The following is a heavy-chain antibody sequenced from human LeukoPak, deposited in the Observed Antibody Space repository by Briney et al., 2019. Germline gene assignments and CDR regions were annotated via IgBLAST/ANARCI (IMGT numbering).Heavy chain of an antibody. CDR2: IYHSGST. J-gene: IGHJ3*02. V-gene: IGHV4-38-2*01. Sequence: SETLSLTCAVSGYSISSGYYWGWIRQPPGKGLEWIGSIYHSGSTYYNPSLKSRVTISVDTSKNQFSLKLSSVTAADTAVYYCARSTLRPYYYDSSGYFSVFDIWGQGTMVTVSS. D-gene: IGHD3-22*01. CDR1: GYSISSGYY. CDR3: ARSTLRPYYYDSSGYFSVFDI.